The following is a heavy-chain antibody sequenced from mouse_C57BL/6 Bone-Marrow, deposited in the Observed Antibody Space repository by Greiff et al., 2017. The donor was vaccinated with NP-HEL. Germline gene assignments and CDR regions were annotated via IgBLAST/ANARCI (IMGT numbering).Heavy chain of an antibody. D-gene: IGHD2-3*01. CDR3: ARGKDGYYGYYAMDY. CDR2: ISDGGSYT. V-gene: IGHV5-4*01. J-gene: IGHJ4*01. Sequence: EVQGVESGGGLVKPGGSLKLSCAASGFTFSSYAMSWVRQTPEKRLEWVATISDGGSYTYYPDNVKGRFTISRDNAKNNLYLQMSHLKSEDTAMYYCARGKDGYYGYYAMDYWGQGTSVTVSS. CDR1: GFTFSSYA.